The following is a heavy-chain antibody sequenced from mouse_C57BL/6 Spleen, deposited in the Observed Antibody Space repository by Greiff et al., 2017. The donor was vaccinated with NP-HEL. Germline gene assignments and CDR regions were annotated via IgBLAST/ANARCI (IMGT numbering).Heavy chain of an antibody. CDR3: AREGVSYGSSLYYYAMDY. V-gene: IGHV3-6*01. D-gene: IGHD1-1*01. Sequence: EVKLMESGPGLVKPSQSLSLTCSVTGYSITSGYYWNWIRQFPGNKLEWMGYISYDGSNNYNPSLKNRISITRDTSKNQFFLKLNSVTTEDTATYYCAREGVSYGSSLYYYAMDYWGQGTSVTVSS. J-gene: IGHJ4*01. CDR1: GYSITSGYY. CDR2: ISYDGSN.